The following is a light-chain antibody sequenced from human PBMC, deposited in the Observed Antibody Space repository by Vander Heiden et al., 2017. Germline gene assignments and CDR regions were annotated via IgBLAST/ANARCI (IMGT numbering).Light chain of an antibody. V-gene: IGKV1-5*03. CDR2: KAS. CDR3: QQYNSYSET. J-gene: IGKJ1*01. Sequence: IQMTQPPSTLSASVGDRVTITCRASQSISSWLAWYQQKPGKAPKLLIYKASSLESGVPSRFSGSGSGTEFTLTISSLQPDDFATYYCQQYNSYSETFGHGTKVEIK. CDR1: QSISSW.